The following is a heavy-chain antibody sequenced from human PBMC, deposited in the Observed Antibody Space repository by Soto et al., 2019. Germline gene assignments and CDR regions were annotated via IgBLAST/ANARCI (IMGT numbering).Heavy chain of an antibody. J-gene: IGHJ6*02. D-gene: IGHD1-1*01. CDR2: IIPIFGTA. V-gene: IGHV1-69*13. CDR1: GGPLISYA. CDR3: ARDSREPRAYYYYGMDV. Sequence: SVKVSCKASGGPLISYAISWVRQAPGQGLEWMGGIIPIFGTANYAQKFQGRVTITADESTSTAYMELSSLRSEDTAVYYCARDSREPRAYYYYGMDVWGQGTTVTVSS.